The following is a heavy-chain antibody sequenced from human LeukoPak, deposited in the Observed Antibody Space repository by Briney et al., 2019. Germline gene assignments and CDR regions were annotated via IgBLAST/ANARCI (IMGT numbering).Heavy chain of an antibody. Sequence: PSETLSLTCTVSGGSISSYYWSWIRQPPGKGLEWIGYIYYSGSTNYNPSLKSRVTISVDTSKNQFSLKLSSVTAADTAVYYCARGKYRGGTIFGVVTTPNYYGMDVWGQGTTVTVSS. CDR1: GGSISSYY. CDR2: IYYSGST. CDR3: ARGKYRGGTIFGVVTTPNYYGMDV. J-gene: IGHJ6*02. V-gene: IGHV4-59*12. D-gene: IGHD3-3*01.